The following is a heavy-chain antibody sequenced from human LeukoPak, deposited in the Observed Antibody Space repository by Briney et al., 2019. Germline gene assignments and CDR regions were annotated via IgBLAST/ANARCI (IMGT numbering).Heavy chain of an antibody. J-gene: IGHJ4*02. D-gene: IGHD4-11*01. Sequence: ASVKVSCKASGYTFTNYYIHWVRQAPGQGLEWMGWINPNSGGTNYAQKFQGRVTMTRDTSISTAYMELSGLTSDDTAVYYCAKDAIVRDYSNSDYWGQGTLVTVSS. V-gene: IGHV1-2*02. CDR1: GYTFTNYY. CDR2: INPNSGGT. CDR3: AKDAIVRDYSNSDY.